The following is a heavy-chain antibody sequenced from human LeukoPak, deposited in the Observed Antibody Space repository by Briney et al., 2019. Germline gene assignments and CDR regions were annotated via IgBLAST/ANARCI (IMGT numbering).Heavy chain of an antibody. CDR2: INPNSGGT. V-gene: IGHV1-2*02. D-gene: IGHD3-3*01. CDR1: GYTFTSYG. J-gene: IGHJ4*02. Sequence: ASVKVSCKASGYTFTSYGISWVRQAPGQGLEWMGWINPNSGGTNYAQKFQGRVTMTRDTSISTAYMELSRLRSDDTAVYYCARGYDFWSGYYIDWGQGTLVTVSS. CDR3: ARGYDFWSGYYID.